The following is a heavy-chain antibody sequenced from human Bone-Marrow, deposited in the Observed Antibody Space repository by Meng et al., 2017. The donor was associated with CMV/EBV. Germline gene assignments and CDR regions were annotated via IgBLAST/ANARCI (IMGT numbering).Heavy chain of an antibody. Sequence: SETLSLTCTVPGGSISSYYWSWIRQPPGKGLEWIGEINHSGSTNYNPSLKSRVTISVDTSKNQFSLKLSSVTAADTAVYYCARTEIQLWLRYFDLWGRGTRVTGSS. V-gene: IGHV4-34*01. J-gene: IGHJ2*01. D-gene: IGHD5-18*01. CDR3: ARTEIQLWLRYFDL. CDR1: GGSISSYY. CDR2: INHSGST.